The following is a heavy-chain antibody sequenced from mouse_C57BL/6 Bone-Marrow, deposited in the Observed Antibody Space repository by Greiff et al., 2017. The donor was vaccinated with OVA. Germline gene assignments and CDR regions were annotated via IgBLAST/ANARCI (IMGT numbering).Heavy chain of an antibody. CDR2: IYPGSGNT. Sequence: QVQLQQSGAELVRPGASVKLSCKASGYTFTDYYINWVKQRPGQGLEWIARIYPGSGNTYYNEKFKGKATLTAEKSSSTAYMQLSSLTSEDSAVYFCARYDGYDYAMDYWGQGTSVTVSS. J-gene: IGHJ4*01. CDR3: ARYDGYDYAMDY. D-gene: IGHD2-3*01. V-gene: IGHV1-76*01. CDR1: GYTFTDYY.